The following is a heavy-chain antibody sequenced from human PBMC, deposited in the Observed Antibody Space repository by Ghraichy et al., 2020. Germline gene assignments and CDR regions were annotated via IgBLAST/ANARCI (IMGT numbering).Heavy chain of an antibody. CDR3: AKDSSWPQNAPDY. J-gene: IGHJ4*02. CDR1: GFTFSSYA. CDR2: ISGSGGST. V-gene: IGHV3-23*01. D-gene: IGHD6-13*01. Sequence: LSLTCAASGFTFSSYAMSWVRQAPGKGLEWVSAISGSGGSTYYADSVKGRFTISRDNSKNTLYLQMNSLRAEDTAVYYCAKDSSWPQNAPDYWGQGTLVTVSS.